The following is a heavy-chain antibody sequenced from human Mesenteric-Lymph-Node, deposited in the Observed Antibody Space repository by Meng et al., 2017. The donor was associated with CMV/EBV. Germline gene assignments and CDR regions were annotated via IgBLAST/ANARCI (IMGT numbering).Heavy chain of an antibody. V-gene: IGHV4-61*01. J-gene: IGHJ4*02. CDR1: SVSSGNYH. D-gene: IGHD3-3*01. CDR3: ASTSGKYYDFWTGYPH. Sequence: SVSSGNYHWGWIRQPPGKGLEWIGFIYNDGTANYNPSLKSRLSISADTSKNQFSLNLSSVTPADTAVYYCASTSGKYYDFWTGYPHWGQGTLVTVSS. CDR2: IYNDGTA.